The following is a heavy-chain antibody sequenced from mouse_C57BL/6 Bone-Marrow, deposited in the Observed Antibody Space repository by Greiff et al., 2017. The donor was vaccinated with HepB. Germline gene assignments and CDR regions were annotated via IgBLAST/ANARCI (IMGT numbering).Heavy chain of an antibody. CDR2: SRNKANDYTT. CDR3: ARDSSYYSIFAY. CDR1: GFTFSDFY. J-gene: IGHJ3*01. Sequence: EVQRVESGGGLVQSGRSLRLSCATSGFTFSDFYMEWVRQAPGKGLEWIAASRNKANDYTTEYSASVKGRFIVSRDTSQSILYLQMNALRAEDTAIYYCARDSSYYSIFAYWGQGTLVTVSA. V-gene: IGHV7-1*01. D-gene: IGHD2-5*01.